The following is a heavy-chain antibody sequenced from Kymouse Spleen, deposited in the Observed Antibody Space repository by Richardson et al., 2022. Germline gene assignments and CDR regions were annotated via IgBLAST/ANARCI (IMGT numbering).Heavy chain of an antibody. CDR3: ARGGSSYYYYGMDV. Sequence: QVQLQESGPGLVKPSETLSLTCTVSGGSVSSGSYYWSWIRQPPGKGLEWIGYIYYSGSTNYNPSLKSRVTISVDTSKNQFSLKLSSVTAADTAVYYCARGGSSYYYYGMDVWGQGTTVTVSS. V-gene: IGHV4-61*01. CDR1: GGSVSSGSYY. CDR2: IYYSGST. D-gene: IGHD6-6*01. J-gene: IGHJ6*02.